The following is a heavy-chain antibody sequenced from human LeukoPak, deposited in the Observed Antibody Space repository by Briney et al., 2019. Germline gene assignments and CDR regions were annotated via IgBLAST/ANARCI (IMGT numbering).Heavy chain of an antibody. CDR3: AYLDIVATTEL. CDR1: GYSISSGYY. CDR2: IYTSGST. J-gene: IGHJ4*02. Sequence: SETLSLTCTVSGYSISSGYYWGWIRQPAGKGLEWIGRIYTSGSTNYNPSLKSRVTMSVDTSKNQFSLKLSSVTAADTAVYYCAYLDIVATTELWGQGTLVTVSS. D-gene: IGHD5-12*01. V-gene: IGHV4-4*07.